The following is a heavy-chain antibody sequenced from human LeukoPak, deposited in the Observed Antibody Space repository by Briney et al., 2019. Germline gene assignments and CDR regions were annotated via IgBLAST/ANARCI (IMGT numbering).Heavy chain of an antibody. CDR3: VKVFRTDDLFVSDV. V-gene: IGHV3-53*01. J-gene: IGHJ4*02. D-gene: IGHD1-14*01. CDR2: IYSGGST. CDR1: GFTVSSNY. Sequence: GGSLRLSCAASGFTVSSNYMSWVRQAPGKGLEWVSVIYSGGSTYYADSVKGRFTISRDNSKNTLYLQMNSLRAEDTAVYYCVKVFRTDDLFVSDVWGQGTLVTVSS.